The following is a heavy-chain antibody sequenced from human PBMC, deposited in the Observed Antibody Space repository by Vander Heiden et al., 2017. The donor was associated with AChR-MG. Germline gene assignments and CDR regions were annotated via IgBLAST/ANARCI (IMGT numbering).Heavy chain of an antibody. D-gene: IGHD1-26*01. CDR1: GYSFTNYD. CDR2: MNRNSGDT. V-gene: IGHV1-8*01. Sequence: QVQLVQSGAEVKKPGASVKVSCTTSGYSFTNYDIIWVRQATGQGLEWMGWMNRNSGDTGYAQNFRGRVTMTRNASTRTAYMELSGLRSEDTGVYYCARELARGGFDSWGQGTLVTVSS. J-gene: IGHJ5*01. CDR3: ARELARGGFDS.